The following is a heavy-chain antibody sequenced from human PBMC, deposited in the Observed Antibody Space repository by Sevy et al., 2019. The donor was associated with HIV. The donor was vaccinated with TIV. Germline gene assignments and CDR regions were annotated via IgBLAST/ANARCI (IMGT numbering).Heavy chain of an antibody. CDR1: GYTFTGYY. J-gene: IGHJ5*02. D-gene: IGHD1-26*01. CDR2: INPNSGDT. Sequence: ASVKVSCKASGYTFTGYYMHWVRQAPGQGLEWMGRINPNSGDTNYAQKFQGRVTMTRDTSISTAYMELSRLRSDDTGVYYCACDIVGASMSWFDPWGQGTLVTVSS. V-gene: IGHV1-2*05. CDR3: ACDIVGASMSWFDP.